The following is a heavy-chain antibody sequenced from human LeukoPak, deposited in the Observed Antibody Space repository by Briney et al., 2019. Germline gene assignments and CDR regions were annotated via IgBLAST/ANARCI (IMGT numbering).Heavy chain of an antibody. CDR1: RITFTSYA. D-gene: IGHD2-15*01. CDR2: MSGTGGSA. V-gene: IGHV3-23*01. J-gene: IGHJ1*01. CDR3: ASQVLIAAKKYFQH. Sequence: GGSLRLSCAAPRITFTSYAVTWVRQAPGKGLEWVSAMSGTGGSAYYEDSVKGRFTISRDNSKNTLYLEMNSLRAEETAVYYSASQVLIAAKKYFQHWGQGTLVSVSS.